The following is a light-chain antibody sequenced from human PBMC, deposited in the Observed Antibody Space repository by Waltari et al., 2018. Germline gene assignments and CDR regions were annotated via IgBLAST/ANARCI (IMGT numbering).Light chain of an antibody. CDR1: QTINNW. V-gene: IGKV1-5*01. J-gene: IGKJ1*01. CDR3: QQSYIAPVT. Sequence: DIQMTQSPSTLSASVGDRVTITFRASQTINNWLAWYQQKPGKAPKVLIYGSSNLESGVPSRFIGSGSGTKFTLTISSLQPEDFATYYCQQSYIAPVTFGQGTKVEIK. CDR2: GSS.